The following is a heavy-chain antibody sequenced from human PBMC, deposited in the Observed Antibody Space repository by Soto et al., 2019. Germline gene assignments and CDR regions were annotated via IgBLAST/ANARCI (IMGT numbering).Heavy chain of an antibody. J-gene: IGHJ5*02. V-gene: IGHV4-39*01. CDR2: IYYSGST. D-gene: IGHD6-13*01. Sequence: SETLSLTCTVSGGSISSSNYYWGWIRQPPGKGLEWIGSIYYSGSTYYNPSLKSRVTISVDTSKNRFSLKLGSVTAADTAVYYCARWGYSSSWFNCFDPWGQGTLVTVSS. CDR3: ARWGYSSSWFNCFDP. CDR1: GGSISSSNYY.